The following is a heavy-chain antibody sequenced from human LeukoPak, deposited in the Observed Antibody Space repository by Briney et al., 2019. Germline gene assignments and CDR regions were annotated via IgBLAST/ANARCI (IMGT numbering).Heavy chain of an antibody. Sequence: SSETLSLTCTVSGGSISSYYWSWIRQPPGKGLEWIGYIYYSGSTNYNPSLKSRVTISVDTSKNQFSLKLSSVTAADTAVYYCARAEDCGGDCYHFDCWVQGRLVAV. CDR3: ARAEDCGGDCYHFDC. CDR1: GGSISSYY. V-gene: IGHV4-59*01. J-gene: IGHJ4*02. CDR2: IYYSGST. D-gene: IGHD2-21*02.